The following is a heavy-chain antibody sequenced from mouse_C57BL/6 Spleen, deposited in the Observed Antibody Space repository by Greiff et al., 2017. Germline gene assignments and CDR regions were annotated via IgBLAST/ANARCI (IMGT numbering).Heavy chain of an antibody. CDR2: IDPETGGN. Sequence: VQLQQSGAELVRPGASVTLSCKASGYTFTDYEMHWVKQTPVHGLEWIGAIDPETGGNAYNQKFKGKAILTADKSSSTAYMELRSLTSEDSAVYYCTRDYGYYWGQGTTLTVSS. D-gene: IGHD1-1*02. V-gene: IGHV1-15*01. CDR3: TRDYGYY. CDR1: GYTFTDYE. J-gene: IGHJ2*01.